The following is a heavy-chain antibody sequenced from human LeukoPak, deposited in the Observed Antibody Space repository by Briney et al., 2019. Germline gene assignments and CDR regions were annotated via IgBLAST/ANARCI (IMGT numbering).Heavy chain of an antibody. CDR3: AKVAPAAPAPNWFDP. V-gene: IGHV3-23*01. Sequence: GGSLRLSCATSEFSFGGYAMSWVRPAPGKGLEWVSAISGSGGSTYYADSVKGRFTISRHNSKNTLYLQMNSLRAEDTAVYYSAKVAPAAPAPNWFDPCGQGKLVTVSS. D-gene: IGHD1-14*01. CDR1: EFSFGGYA. CDR2: ISGSGGST. J-gene: IGHJ5*02.